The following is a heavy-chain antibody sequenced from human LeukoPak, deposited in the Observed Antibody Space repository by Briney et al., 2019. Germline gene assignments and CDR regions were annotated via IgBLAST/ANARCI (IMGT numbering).Heavy chain of an antibody. CDR2: ISSSSSTI. J-gene: IGHJ4*02. D-gene: IGHD3-3*01. CDR1: GFTFSSYS. Sequence: GGSLRLSCAASGFTFSSYSMNWVRQAPGKGLEWVSYISSSSSTIYYADSVKGRFTISRDNSKKTLFLQMNSLRAEDTAVYYCAKEARGYDFWSGYYPPDYWGQGTLVTVSS. V-gene: IGHV3-48*01. CDR3: AKEARGYDFWSGYYPPDY.